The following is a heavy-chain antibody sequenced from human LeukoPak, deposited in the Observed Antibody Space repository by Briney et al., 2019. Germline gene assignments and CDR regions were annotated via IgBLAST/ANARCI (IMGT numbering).Heavy chain of an antibody. CDR2: IYWDDDK. CDR3: AHSPGFAIYYDSSGYTRVASYFDY. D-gene: IGHD3-22*01. Sequence: SGPTLVNPTQTLTLTCTFSGFSLNTSGVGVGWIRQPPGKALEWLALIYWDDDKRYSPSLKSRLTVTKDTSKYQVVLTLTNMDPVDTATYYCAHSPGFAIYYDSSGYTRVASYFDYWGQGTLVTVSS. CDR1: GFSLNTSGVG. J-gene: IGHJ4*02. V-gene: IGHV2-5*02.